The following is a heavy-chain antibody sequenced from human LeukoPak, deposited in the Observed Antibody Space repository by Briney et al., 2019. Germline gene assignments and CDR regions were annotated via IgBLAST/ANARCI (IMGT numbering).Heavy chain of an antibody. J-gene: IGHJ4*02. D-gene: IGHD6-19*01. CDR2: IRHDGSNK. V-gene: IGHV3-30*02. CDR1: GFTFSSYG. Sequence: GGSLRLSCAASGFTFSSYGMHWVRQAPGKGLEWVAFIRHDGSNKYYADSVKGRFTISRDNSKNTLYLQMNSLRAEDTAVYYCAKDQAVAGTLFDYWGQGTLVTVSS. CDR3: AKDQAVAGTLFDY.